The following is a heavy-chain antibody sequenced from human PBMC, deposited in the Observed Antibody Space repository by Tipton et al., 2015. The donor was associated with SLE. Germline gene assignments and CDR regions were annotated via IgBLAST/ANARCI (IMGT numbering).Heavy chain of an antibody. D-gene: IGHD4-17*01. CDR1: GGSFSGYY. J-gene: IGHJ2*01. V-gene: IGHV4-34*01. CDR2: INHSGST. CDR3: ARRTTVTTAGWWFFDL. Sequence: LRLSCAVYGGSFSGYYWSWIRQPPGKGLEWIGEINHSGSTNYNPSLKSRVTISLDTSKKQFSLKLTSVTAADTAVYYCARRTTVTTAGWWFFDLWGRGTLVTVSS.